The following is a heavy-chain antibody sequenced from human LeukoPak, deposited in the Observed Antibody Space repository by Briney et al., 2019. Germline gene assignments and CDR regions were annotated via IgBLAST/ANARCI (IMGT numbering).Heavy chain of an antibody. CDR2: IYYSGST. CDR1: GGSISSGGYY. V-gene: IGHV4-31*03. CDR3: ARDRRNYYDSSGYYAYFDY. Sequence: SETLSLTCTVSGGSISSGGYYWSWIRQHPGKGLEWIGYIYYSGSTYYNPSLKSRVTISVDTSKIQFSLKLSSVTAADTAVYYCARDRRNYYDSSGYYAYFDYWGQGTLVTVSS. J-gene: IGHJ4*02. D-gene: IGHD3-22*01.